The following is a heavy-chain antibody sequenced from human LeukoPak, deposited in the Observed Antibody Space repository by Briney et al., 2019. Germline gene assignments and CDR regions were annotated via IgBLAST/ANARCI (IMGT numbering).Heavy chain of an antibody. V-gene: IGHV1-18*01. CDR2: VSAYNANT. Sequence: GAPVKVSCKASGDTFTSYGISWVRQAPGQGLEWMGWVSAYNANTNYAQKLQGRVTMTTDTSTSTAYMERRSLRSDDTAVYYCARDRDSSGWYLYFDYWGQGTLVTVSS. J-gene: IGHJ4*02. D-gene: IGHD6-19*01. CDR1: GDTFTSYG. CDR3: ARDRDSSGWYLYFDY.